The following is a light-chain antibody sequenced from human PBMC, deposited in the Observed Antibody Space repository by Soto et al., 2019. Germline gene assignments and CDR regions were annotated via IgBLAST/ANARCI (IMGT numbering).Light chain of an antibody. CDR3: QQRSKWLT. V-gene: IGKV3-11*01. CDR1: QSVSSY. J-gene: IGKJ4*01. CDR2: DAS. Sequence: ETVLTQSPATMSFSPLDRPTISCRASQSVSSYLAWYQQKPGQAPRLLVYDASDRAAGIPARFSGSGSGTDFTLTISSLEPEDFAVYYCQQRSKWLTFGGGTKVDI.